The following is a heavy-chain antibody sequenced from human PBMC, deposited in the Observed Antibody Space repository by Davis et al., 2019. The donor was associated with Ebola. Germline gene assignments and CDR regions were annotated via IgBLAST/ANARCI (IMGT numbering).Heavy chain of an antibody. D-gene: IGHD2-15*01. J-gene: IGHJ6*04. V-gene: IGHV3-7*01. CDR3: GRLLTRDGMDV. CDR2: IKQDGSEN. CDR1: GFSFSSYW. Sequence: GESLKISCAASGFSFSSYWMSWVRQAPGKGLEWVAKIKQDGSENYYVDSVKGRFTISRDNAKNSLYLQMNSLRAEDTAVYYCGRLLTRDGMDVWGKGTTVTVSS.